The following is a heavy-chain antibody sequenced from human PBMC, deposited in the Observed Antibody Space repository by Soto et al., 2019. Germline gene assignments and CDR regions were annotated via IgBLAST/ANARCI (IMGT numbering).Heavy chain of an antibody. J-gene: IGHJ6*02. CDR3: ASDGGSGTSYYYYGMDG. CDR1: GYTFTGYY. Sequence: ASVKVSCKASGYTFTGYYMHWVRQAPGQGLEWMGWINPNSGGTNYAQKFQGRVTMTRDTSISTAYMELSRLRSDDTAVYYCASDGGSGTSYYYYGMDGWGQGTTVTVSS. CDR2: INPNSGGT. D-gene: IGHD3-16*01. V-gene: IGHV1-2*02.